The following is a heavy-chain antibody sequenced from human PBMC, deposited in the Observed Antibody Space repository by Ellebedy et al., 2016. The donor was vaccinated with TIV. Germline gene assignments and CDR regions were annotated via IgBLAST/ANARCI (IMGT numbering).Heavy chain of an antibody. J-gene: IGHJ6*03. CDR1: GGTFSSYA. V-gene: IGHV1-8*02. Sequence: ASVKVSCXASGGTFSSYAISWVRQATGQGLEWMGWMNPNSGNTGYAQKFQGRVTMTRNTSISTAYMELSSLRSEDTAVYYCARSYDSSGYYWGYGYYRDVWGKGTTVTVSS. CDR3: ARSYDSSGYYWGYGYYRDV. D-gene: IGHD3-22*01. CDR2: MNPNSGNT.